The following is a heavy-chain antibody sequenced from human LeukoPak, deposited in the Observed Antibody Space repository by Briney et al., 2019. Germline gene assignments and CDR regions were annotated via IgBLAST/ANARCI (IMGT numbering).Heavy chain of an antibody. D-gene: IGHD2-2*01. CDR1: GFTFSSYA. J-gene: IGHJ4*02. CDR2: ISGSGGST. CDR3: AKDAWYQLLWEDYFDY. Sequence: GGSLRLSCAASGFTFSSYAMSWVRQAPGKGLEWVSAISGSGGSTYYADSVKGRFIISRDNSKNTLYLQMNSLRAEDTAVYYCAKDAWYQLLWEDYFDYWGQGTLVTVSS. V-gene: IGHV3-23*01.